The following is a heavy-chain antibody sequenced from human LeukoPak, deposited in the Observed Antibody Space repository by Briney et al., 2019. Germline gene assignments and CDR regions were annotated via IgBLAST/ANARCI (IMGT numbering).Heavy chain of an antibody. CDR3: ARPHCSSTSCYAETQNWFDP. D-gene: IGHD2-2*01. Sequence: ASVKVSCKASGYTFTGYYMHWVRQAPGQGLEWMGRLNPNSGGTNYAQKFQGRVTMTRDTSISTAYMELSRLRSDDTAVYYYARPHCSSTSCYAETQNWFDPWGQGTLVTVSS. CDR2: LNPNSGGT. CDR1: GYTFTGYY. J-gene: IGHJ5*02. V-gene: IGHV1-2*06.